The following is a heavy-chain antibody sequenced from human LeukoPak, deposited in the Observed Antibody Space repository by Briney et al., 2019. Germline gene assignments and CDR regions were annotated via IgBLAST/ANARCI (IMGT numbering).Heavy chain of an antibody. V-gene: IGHV3-21*01. D-gene: IGHD3-22*01. J-gene: IGHJ4*02. CDR3: ARDPHYYDSSGYFDY. CDR1: GFTFSTYW. CDR2: ITGTSNNI. Sequence: GGSLRLSCAASGFTFSTYWMGWVRQAPGKGLEWVSSITGTSNNIYYADSVKGRFTISRDNANNSLYLQMNSLRAEDTAVYYCARDPHYYDSSGYFDYWGQGTLVTVSS.